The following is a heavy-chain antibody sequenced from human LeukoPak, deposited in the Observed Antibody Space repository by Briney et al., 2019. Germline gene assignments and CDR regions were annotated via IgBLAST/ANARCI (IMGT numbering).Heavy chain of an antibody. CDR3: ARGLGYYDSSGYYLYYFDY. V-gene: IGHV4-30-2*01. D-gene: IGHD3-22*01. CDR2: IYHSGST. Sequence: PSETLSLTCAVSGGSISSGGYSWSWIRQPPGKGLEWIGYIYHSGSTYYNPSLKSRVTISVDRSKNQFSLKLSSVTAADTAVYYCARGLGYYDSSGYYLYYFDYWGQGTLVTVSS. CDR1: GGSISSGGYS. J-gene: IGHJ4*02.